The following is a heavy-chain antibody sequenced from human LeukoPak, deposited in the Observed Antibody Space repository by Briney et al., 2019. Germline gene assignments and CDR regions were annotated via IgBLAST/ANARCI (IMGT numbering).Heavy chain of an antibody. J-gene: IGHJ4*02. CDR1: GFTFSSYA. Sequence: GGCLRLSCAASGFTFSSYAMSWVRQAPGKGLEWVSAISGSGGSTYYADSVKGRFTISRDNSKNTLYLQMNSLRAEDTAVYYCAKDSYGDYQWGFFDYWGQGTLVTVSS. CDR2: ISGSGGST. D-gene: IGHD4-17*01. CDR3: AKDSYGDYQWGFFDY. V-gene: IGHV3-23*01.